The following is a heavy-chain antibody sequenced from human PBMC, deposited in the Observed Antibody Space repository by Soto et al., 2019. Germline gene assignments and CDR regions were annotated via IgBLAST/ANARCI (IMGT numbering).Heavy chain of an antibody. J-gene: IGHJ4*02. CDR1: GGTFSSYA. CDR3: ARGYDSSGYSNDPFDY. Sequence: QVQLVQSGAEVKKPGSSVKVSCKASGGTFSSYAISWVRQAPGQGLEWMGGTIPIFGTANYAQKFKGRVTITADESTSTAYMELSSLRSEDTAVYYCARGYDSSGYSNDPFDYWGQGTLVTVSS. V-gene: IGHV1-69*01. CDR2: TIPIFGTA. D-gene: IGHD3-22*01.